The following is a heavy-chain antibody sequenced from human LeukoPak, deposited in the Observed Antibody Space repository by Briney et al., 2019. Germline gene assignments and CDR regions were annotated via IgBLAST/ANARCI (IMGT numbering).Heavy chain of an antibody. D-gene: IGHD2-15*01. CDR2: IYYSGST. Sequence: SETLSLTCTVSGGSISSSSYYWGWIRQPPGKGLEWIGSIYYSGSTYYNPSLRSRVTISVDTSKNQFSLKLSSVTAADTAVYYCARPRPYCSGGSCYSRGYYMDAWGKGTTVTVSS. CDR3: ARPRPYCSGGSCYSRGYYMDA. J-gene: IGHJ6*03. CDR1: GGSISSSSYY. V-gene: IGHV4-39*01.